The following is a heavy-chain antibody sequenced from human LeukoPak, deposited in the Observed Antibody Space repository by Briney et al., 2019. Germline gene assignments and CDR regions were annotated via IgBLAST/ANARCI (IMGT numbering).Heavy chain of an antibody. CDR3: AKSRAVWFGESSYYLDY. Sequence: GGSLRLSCAASGFTFSSYAMSWARQAPGKGLEWVAFIRYDGSNTYYADSVKGRFSISRDNPKNTLYLQLNSLRSEDTAVYYCAKSRAVWFGESSYYLDYWGQGTLVTVSS. CDR1: GFTFSSYA. V-gene: IGHV3-30*02. D-gene: IGHD3-10*01. CDR2: IRYDGSNT. J-gene: IGHJ4*02.